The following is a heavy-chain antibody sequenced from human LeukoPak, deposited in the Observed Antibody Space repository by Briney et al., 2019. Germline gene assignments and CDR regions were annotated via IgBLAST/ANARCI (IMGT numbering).Heavy chain of an antibody. CDR1: GFTLSSYW. Sequence: GGSLRLSCAASGFTLSSYWMNWVRQAPGKGLEGVANIKQDGSERYYVDSVKGRFAISRDNAKNTLYLQMNSLRAEDTAVYYCARGYYYGSGSNWFDPWGQGTLVTVSS. J-gene: IGHJ5*02. D-gene: IGHD3-10*01. CDR2: IKQDGSER. CDR3: ARGYYYGSGSNWFDP. V-gene: IGHV3-7*01.